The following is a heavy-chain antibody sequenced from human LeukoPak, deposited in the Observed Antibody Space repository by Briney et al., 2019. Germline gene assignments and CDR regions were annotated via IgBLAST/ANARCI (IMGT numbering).Heavy chain of an antibody. CDR3: AKDMIYGSGSYYNPIFDY. J-gene: IGHJ4*02. CDR2: ISGSGGST. CDR1: GFTFSSYA. Sequence: PGGSLRLSCAASGFTFSSYAMSWVRQAPGKGLEWVSAISGSGGSTYYADPVKGRFTISRDNSKNTLYLQMNSLRAEDTAVYYCAKDMIYGSGSYYNPIFDYWGQGTLVTVSS. V-gene: IGHV3-23*01. D-gene: IGHD3-10*01.